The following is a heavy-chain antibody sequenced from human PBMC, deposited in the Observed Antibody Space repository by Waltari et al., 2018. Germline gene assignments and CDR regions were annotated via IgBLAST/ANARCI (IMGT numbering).Heavy chain of an antibody. CDR3: ARGTRGYSYVFDY. V-gene: IGHV3-21*01. CDR1: GFTFSSYS. CDR2: ISSSSSYN. D-gene: IGHD5-18*01. J-gene: IGHJ4*02. Sequence: EVQLVESGGGLVKPGGSLRLSCAASGFTFSSYSMNWVRQAPGKGLGWVSSISSSSSYNYYADSVKGRFTISRDNAKNSLYLQMNSLRAEDTAVYYCARGTRGYSYVFDYWGQGTLVTVSS.